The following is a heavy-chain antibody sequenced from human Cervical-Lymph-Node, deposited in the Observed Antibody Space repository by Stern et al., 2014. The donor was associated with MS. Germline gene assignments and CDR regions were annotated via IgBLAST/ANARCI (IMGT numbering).Heavy chain of an antibody. V-gene: IGHV1-69*01. CDR1: GDTFSSHA. D-gene: IGHD2-2*02. CDR2: IIPIFGTV. CDR3: ARDQIPYYYYGMDV. J-gene: IGHJ6*02. Sequence: VQLVESGAEVKKPGSSVKVSCQVSGDTFSSHAINWVRQAPGQGLEWMGGIIPIFGTVDNAQKFQGRVTITADESTTTAYMELSSLRSDDTAVYYCARDQIPYYYYGMDVWGQGTTVTVSS.